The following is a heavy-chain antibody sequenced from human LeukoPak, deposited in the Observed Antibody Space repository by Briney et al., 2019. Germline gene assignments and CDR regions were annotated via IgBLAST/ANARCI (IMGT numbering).Heavy chain of an antibody. CDR1: GFTFSSYW. CDR3: ARDIVVVPAAIYYFDY. V-gene: IGHV3-7*01. CDR2: IKQDGSEK. Sequence: GGSLGLSCAASGFTFSSYWMSWVRQAPGKGLEWVANIKQDGSEKYYVDSVKGRFTISRDNAKNSLYLQMNSLRAEDTAVYYCARDIVVVPAAIYYFDYWGQGTLVTVSS. J-gene: IGHJ4*02. D-gene: IGHD2-2*02.